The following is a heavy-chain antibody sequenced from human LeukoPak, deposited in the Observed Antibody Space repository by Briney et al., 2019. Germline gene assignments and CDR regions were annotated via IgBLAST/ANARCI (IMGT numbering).Heavy chain of an antibody. CDR2: IYYSGST. CDR1: GGSISSYY. CDR3: ARTTNWNYAYFFDY. V-gene: IGHV4-59*08. D-gene: IGHD1-7*01. J-gene: IGHJ4*02. Sequence: SETLSLTCTVSGGSISSYYWSWIRQPPGKGLEWIGYIYYSGSTNYNPSLKSRVTISVDTSKNQFSLKLSSVTAADTAVYYCARTTNWNYAYFFDYWGQGTLVTVSS.